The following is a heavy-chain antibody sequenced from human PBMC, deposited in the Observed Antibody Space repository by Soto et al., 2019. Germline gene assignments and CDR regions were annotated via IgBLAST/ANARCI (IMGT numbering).Heavy chain of an antibody. D-gene: IGHD6-13*01. J-gene: IGHJ6*02. CDR2: IDPSDSYT. CDR3: ATSSAGKYYYCGMDV. V-gene: IGHV5-10-1*01. CDR1: GYSFTSYW. Sequence: LGESLKISCKGSGYSFTSYWISWVRQMPGKGLEWMGRIDPSDSYTNYSPSFQGHVTISADKSISTAYLQWSSLKASDTAMYYCATSSAGKYYYCGMDVWGQGTTVTVS.